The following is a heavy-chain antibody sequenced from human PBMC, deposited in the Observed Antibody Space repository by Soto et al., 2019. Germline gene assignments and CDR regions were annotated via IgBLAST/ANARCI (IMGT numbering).Heavy chain of an antibody. CDR2: ISYDGTNT. CDR3: ARGVGNSWFDY. D-gene: IGHD6-13*01. V-gene: IGHV3-30-3*01. CDR1: GFTFSSYA. J-gene: IGHJ4*02. Sequence: ALRLACVASGFTFSSYAMHWVRQAPGKGLDWVAIISYDGTNTQYTDSVKGRFSMSRDNSQNTMYLQMDSLRVEDTAVYYCARGVGNSWFDYWGQGTLVTVSS.